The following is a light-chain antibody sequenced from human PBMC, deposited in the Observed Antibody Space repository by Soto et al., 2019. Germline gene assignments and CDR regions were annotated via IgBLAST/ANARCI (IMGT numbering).Light chain of an antibody. CDR1: SSDVGGYNY. Sequence: QSALTQPRSVSGSPGPSVTISCTGTSSDVGGYNYVSWYQQHPGKAPKLVIYDVSKRPSGVPDRFSGSESGNTASLTISGLQAEDESDYYCCSDACNSLWVFGAGTKLTVL. CDR2: DVS. CDR3: CSDACNSLWV. V-gene: IGLV2-11*01. J-gene: IGLJ3*02.